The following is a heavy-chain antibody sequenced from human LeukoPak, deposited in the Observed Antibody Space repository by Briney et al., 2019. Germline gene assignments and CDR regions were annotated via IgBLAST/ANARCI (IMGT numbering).Heavy chain of an antibody. CDR3: ARDRDSSGYYYGYFDY. CDR1: GGSVSSGSYY. V-gene: IGHV4-61*01. J-gene: IGHJ4*02. Sequence: SETLSLTCTVSGGSVSSGSYYWSWIRQPPGKGLEWIGYIYYSGSTNYNPSLKSRVTISVDTSKNQFSLKLSSVTAADTAVYYCARDRDSSGYYYGYFDYWGQGTLVTVSS. CDR2: IYYSGST. D-gene: IGHD3-22*01.